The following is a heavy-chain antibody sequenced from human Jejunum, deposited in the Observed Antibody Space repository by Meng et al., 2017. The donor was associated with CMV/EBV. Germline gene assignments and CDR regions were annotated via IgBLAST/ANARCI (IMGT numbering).Heavy chain of an antibody. CDR3: ARRTKSYYYYGMNV. CDR2: IYPGDTGT. CDR1: YRSTIYW. Sequence: YRSTIYWIGWVRQKHGKDLEWIRDIYPGDTGTRYSPSYQGKITISADKSISTAYLQWSNLKASDTAMYNCARRTKSYYYYGMNVWGQGATVTVSS. V-gene: IGHV5-51*01. J-gene: IGHJ6*02.